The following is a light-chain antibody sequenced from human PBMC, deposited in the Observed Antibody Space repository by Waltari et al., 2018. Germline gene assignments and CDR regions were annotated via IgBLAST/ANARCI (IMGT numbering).Light chain of an antibody. V-gene: IGLV1-40*01. CDR3: QSSDSSLSGYVI. J-gene: IGLJ2*01. CDR2: GNS. Sequence: QQRPGKAPKLLILGNSNRPVGFPDRFSGSKSGTSASLAITGLQSEDEAVYYCQSSDSSLSGYVIFGGGTKVTVL.